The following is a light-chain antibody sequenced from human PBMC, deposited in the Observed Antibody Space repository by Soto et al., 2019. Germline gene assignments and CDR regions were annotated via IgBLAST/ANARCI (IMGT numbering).Light chain of an antibody. CDR2: DAS. Sequence: EIVFTQSPATLSLSPGERATLSCRASQSVSSYLAWYQQKPGQAPRLLIYDASNRATGIPARFSGSGSGTDFTLTISSLEPEDFAVYYCQQRSNWPPITFGQGTRLESK. J-gene: IGKJ5*01. V-gene: IGKV3-11*01. CDR1: QSVSSY. CDR3: QQRSNWPPIT.